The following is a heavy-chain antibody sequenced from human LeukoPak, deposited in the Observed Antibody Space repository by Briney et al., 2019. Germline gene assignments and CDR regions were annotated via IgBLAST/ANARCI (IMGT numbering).Heavy chain of an antibody. Sequence: GGSLRLSCAASGFTFSNYATSWVRQAPGKGLEWVSAISGSGGSTYYADSVKGRFTISRDNSKNTLYLQMNSLRAEDTAVYYCARGVARFYSSSGVNWFDPWGQGTLVTVSS. V-gene: IGHV3-23*01. CDR2: ISGSGGST. J-gene: IGHJ5*02. CDR1: GFTFSNYA. D-gene: IGHD6-6*01. CDR3: ARGVARFYSSSGVNWFDP.